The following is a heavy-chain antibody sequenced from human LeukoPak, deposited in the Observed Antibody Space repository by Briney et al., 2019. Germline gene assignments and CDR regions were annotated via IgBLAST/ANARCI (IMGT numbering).Heavy chain of an antibody. CDR3: ARDRPRQYYFDY. CDR1: GYTFTSYY. V-gene: IGHV1-46*01. Sequence: GASVKVSCKASGYTFTSYYMHWVRQAPGQGLEWMGIINPSGGSTSYAQKCQGRVTMTRDMSTSTVYMELSSLRSEDTAVYYCARDRPRQYYFDYWGQGTLVTVSS. CDR2: INPSGGST. J-gene: IGHJ4*02. D-gene: IGHD6-6*01.